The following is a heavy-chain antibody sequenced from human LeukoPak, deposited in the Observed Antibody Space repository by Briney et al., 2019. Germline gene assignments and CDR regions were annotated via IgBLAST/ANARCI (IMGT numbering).Heavy chain of an antibody. V-gene: IGHV3-7*01. D-gene: IGHD4-17*01. CDR3: ARDNYGDYYYYYMDF. CDR1: GFTFSSYW. CDR2: IKQDGSEK. J-gene: IGHJ6*03. Sequence: GGSLRLSCAASGFTFSSYWMSWVRQAPGKGLEWVANIKQDGSEKYYVDSVKGRFTISRDNAKNSLYLQMNSLRAEDTAVYYCARDNYGDYYYYYMDFWGKGTTVTVSS.